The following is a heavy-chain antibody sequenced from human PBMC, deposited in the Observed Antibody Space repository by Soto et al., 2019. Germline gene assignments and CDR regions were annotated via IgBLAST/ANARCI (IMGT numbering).Heavy chain of an antibody. CDR1: GFSLSTVDVG. D-gene: IGHD3-10*01. CDR3: AHLKRGIAYDI. J-gene: IGHJ3*02. CDR2: IYWDDDK. V-gene: IGHV2-5*02. Sequence: QITLKESGPKLVKTTQTLTLTCTFSGFSLSTVDVGVGWIRQPPGKALECLARIYWDDDKRYTPSLKSRLTITKDTSKHQVVLTMTNMAPVDTGAYYCAHLKRGIAYDIWGQGTMVTVSS.